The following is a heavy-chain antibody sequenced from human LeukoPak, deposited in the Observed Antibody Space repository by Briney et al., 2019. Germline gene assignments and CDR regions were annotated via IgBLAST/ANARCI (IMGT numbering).Heavy chain of an antibody. D-gene: IGHD2-8*02. CDR1: GFTFSSNS. V-gene: IGHV3-48*01. Sequence: PGRSLRLSCVASGFTFSSNSWNWVRQAPGKGLEWVSYIGVSSSLVRYADSVKGRFTISRDNAKNSLYLQMDSLRAEDTAMYYCARDHWSPPSYWGQGTLVTVSS. CDR3: ARDHWSPPSY. J-gene: IGHJ4*02. CDR2: IGVSSSLV.